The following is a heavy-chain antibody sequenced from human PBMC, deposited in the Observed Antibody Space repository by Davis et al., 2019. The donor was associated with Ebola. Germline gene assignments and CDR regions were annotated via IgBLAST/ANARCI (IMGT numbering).Heavy chain of an antibody. D-gene: IGHD6-6*01. CDR2: INSDGSST. V-gene: IGHV3-74*01. J-gene: IGHJ4*02. CDR3: AIPYSSSWGFDY. CDR1: GFTFSSYW. Sequence: HTGGSLRLSCAASGFTFSSYWMHWVRQAPGKGLVWVSRINSDGSSTSYADSVKGRFTISRDNAKNTLYLQMTSLRAEDTAVYYCAIPYSSSWGFDYWGQGTLVTVSS.